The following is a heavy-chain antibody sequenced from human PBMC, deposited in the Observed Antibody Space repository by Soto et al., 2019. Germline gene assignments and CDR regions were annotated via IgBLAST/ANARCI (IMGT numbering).Heavy chain of an antibody. CDR3: ARDDGSSSY. CDR1: GFTFSSYG. D-gene: IGHD6-6*01. Sequence: QVQLVESGGGVVQPGRSLRLSCAASGFTFSSYGMHWVRQAPGKGLEWVAVIWYDGSNKYYADSVKGRFTISRDNSKNTLYLQMYSLRAEDTAVYYCARDDGSSSYWGQGTLVTVSS. J-gene: IGHJ4*02. CDR2: IWYDGSNK. V-gene: IGHV3-33*01.